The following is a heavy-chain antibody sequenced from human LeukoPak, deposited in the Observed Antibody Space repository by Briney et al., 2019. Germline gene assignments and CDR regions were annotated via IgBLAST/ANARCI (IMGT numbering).Heavy chain of an antibody. CDR2: ISYDGSNK. V-gene: IGHV3-30*04. Sequence: GGSLRLSCAASGFTFSTYAIHWVRQAPGKGLEWVAVISYDGSNKYYADSVKGRFTISRDNSKNTLYLQMDSLRAEVTAVYYCARGGGGYDFLSVAYYQHWGQGTLVTVSS. CDR3: ARGGGGYDFLSVAYYQH. D-gene: IGHD5-12*01. J-gene: IGHJ1*01. CDR1: GFTFSTYA.